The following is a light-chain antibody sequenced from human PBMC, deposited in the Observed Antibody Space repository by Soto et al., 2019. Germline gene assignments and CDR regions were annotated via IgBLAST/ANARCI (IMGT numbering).Light chain of an antibody. CDR1: QDSTKY. CDR3: QQYNSYSWT. CDR2: DAS. Sequence: IQLTQSPSSLSASVGDRVTITCRASQDSTKYLAWYQQKPGKAPNLLIYDASTLHSGVPPRFSGSGSGTEFTLTISSLQPDDFATYYCQQYNSYSWTFGQGTKVDIK. V-gene: IGKV1-9*01. J-gene: IGKJ1*01.